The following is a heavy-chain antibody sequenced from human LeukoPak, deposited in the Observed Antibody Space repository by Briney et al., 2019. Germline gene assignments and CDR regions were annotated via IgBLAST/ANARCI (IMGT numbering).Heavy chain of an antibody. CDR1: GGSIRSSSYF. Sequence: SETLSLTCTVSGGSIRSSSYFWGWIRQPPGKGLEWIGSMYYSGSTYYNPSLKSRVTISVDTSKNQFSLKLTSVTAADTAVYYCAGQPRMTWFGELWADAFDIWGQGTMVTVSS. V-gene: IGHV4-39*01. CDR2: MYYSGST. D-gene: IGHD3-10*01. CDR3: AGQPRMTWFGELWADAFDI. J-gene: IGHJ3*02.